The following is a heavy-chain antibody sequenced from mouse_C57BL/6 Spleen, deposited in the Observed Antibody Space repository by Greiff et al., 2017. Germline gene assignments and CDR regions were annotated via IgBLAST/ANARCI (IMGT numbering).Heavy chain of an antibody. J-gene: IGHJ2*01. V-gene: IGHV1-54*01. CDR3: ARGGDYFDY. CDR2: INPGSGVT. Sequence: QVQLQQSGAELVRPGPSVKVSCKASGYAFTNYWIEWVKQRPGQGLAWIGVINPGSGVTNYNEKFKGKATLTADKSSSTAYMQLSSLTSEDSAVYFCARGGDYFDYWGQGTTLTVSS. CDR1: GYAFTNYW.